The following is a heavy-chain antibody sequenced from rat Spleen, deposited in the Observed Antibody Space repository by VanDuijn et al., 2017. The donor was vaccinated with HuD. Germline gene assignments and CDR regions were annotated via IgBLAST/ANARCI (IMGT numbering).Heavy chain of an antibody. D-gene: IGHD1-1*01. CDR1: GFSLTSYN. CDR2: IWNTGGT. J-gene: IGHJ2*01. CDR3: AREHLLQFFDY. Sequence: QVQLKESGPGLVQPSQTLSLTCTVAGFSLTSYNVHWVRQPPGKGLEWMGVIWNTGGTRYNSALKARLSISKDTSKSQVFLKMNSLQAEDTATYYVAREHLLQFFDYWGQGVMVTVSS. V-gene: IGHV2-41*01.